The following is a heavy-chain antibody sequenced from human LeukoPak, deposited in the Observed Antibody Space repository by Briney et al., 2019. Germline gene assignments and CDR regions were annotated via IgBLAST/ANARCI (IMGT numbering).Heavy chain of an antibody. CDR3: ARQVYGDPNFDY. Sequence: SETLSLTCAVYGGSFSGYYWGWIRQPPGKGLEWIGSIYYSGSTYYNPSLKSRVTISVDTSKNQFSLKLSSVTAAETAVYYCARQVYGDPNFDYWGQGTLVTVSS. CDR2: IYYSGST. D-gene: IGHD4-17*01. J-gene: IGHJ4*02. V-gene: IGHV4-39*01. CDR1: GGSFSGYY.